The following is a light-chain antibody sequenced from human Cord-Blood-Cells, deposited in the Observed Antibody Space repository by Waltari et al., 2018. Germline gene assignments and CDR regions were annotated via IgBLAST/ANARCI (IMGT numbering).Light chain of an antibody. CDR1: SSHLGAGYD. V-gene: IGLV1-40*01. CDR2: GNS. Sequence: QSVLTQPPSVSGAPGQRVTISCTGSSSHLGAGYDLHWYQQLPGTAPKLLIHGNSNRPSGVPDRFSGSKSGTSASLAITGLQAEDEAEYYCQSYDSSLSGSVFGGGTKLTVL. CDR3: QSYDSSLSGSV. J-gene: IGLJ3*02.